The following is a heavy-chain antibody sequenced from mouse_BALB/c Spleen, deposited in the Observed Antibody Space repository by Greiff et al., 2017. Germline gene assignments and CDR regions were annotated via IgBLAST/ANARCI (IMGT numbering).Heavy chain of an antibody. J-gene: IGHJ3*01. Sequence: EVKLVESGGGLVKPGGSLKLSCAASGFTFSSYAMPWVRQSPEKRLEWVAEISSGGSYTYYPDTVTGRFTISRDNTKNTLYLEMSSLRSEDTAVYYYAREDSSGPLFAYWGQGTLVTVSA. CDR2: ISSGGSYT. V-gene: IGHV5-9-4*01. CDR3: AREDSSGPLFAY. D-gene: IGHD3-2*01. CDR1: GFTFSSYA.